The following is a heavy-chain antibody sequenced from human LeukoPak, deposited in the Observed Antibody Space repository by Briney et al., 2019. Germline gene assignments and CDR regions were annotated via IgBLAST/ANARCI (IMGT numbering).Heavy chain of an antibody. J-gene: IGHJ5*02. V-gene: IGHV3-30*03. Sequence: PGRSLRLSCAASGFTFSSYGMHWVRQAPGKGLEWVAVISYDGSNKYYADSVKGRFTISRDNSKNTLYLQMNSLRAEDTAVYYCAITGYRAAGWWFDPWGQGTLVTVSS. D-gene: IGHD6-25*01. CDR3: AITGYRAAGWWFDP. CDR2: ISYDGSNK. CDR1: GFTFSSYG.